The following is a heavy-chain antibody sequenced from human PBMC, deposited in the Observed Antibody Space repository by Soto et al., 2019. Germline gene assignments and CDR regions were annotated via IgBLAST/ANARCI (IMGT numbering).Heavy chain of an antibody. CDR1: GYTFTSYG. CDR2: ISAYNANT. D-gene: IGHD1-26*01. Sequence: ASVKVSCKASGYTFTSYGISWVRQAPGQGLDWMGWISAYNANTNYAQKLQGRVTMTTDTSTSTSYMELRSLRSDDTAVYFCARDRLGATGDYWGQGTLVTVSS. CDR3: ARDRLGATGDY. J-gene: IGHJ4*02. V-gene: IGHV1-18*01.